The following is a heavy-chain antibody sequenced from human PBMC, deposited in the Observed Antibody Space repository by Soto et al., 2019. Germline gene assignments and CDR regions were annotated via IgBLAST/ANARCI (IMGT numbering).Heavy chain of an antibody. V-gene: IGHV3-23*01. CDR1: GFTFSSYA. Sequence: GGSLRLSCAASGFTFSSYAMSWVRQAPGKGLEWVSAISGSGGSTYYADSVKGRFTISRDNSKNTLYLQMNSLRAEDTAVYYCAKESYYDFWSGYYFDYWGQGTLVTVSS. CDR2: ISGSGGST. D-gene: IGHD3-3*01. CDR3: AKESYYDFWSGYYFDY. J-gene: IGHJ4*02.